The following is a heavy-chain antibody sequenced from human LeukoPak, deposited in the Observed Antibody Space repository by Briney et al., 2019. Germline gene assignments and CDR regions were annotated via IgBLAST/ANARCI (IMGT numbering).Heavy chain of an antibody. CDR3: TTRYYYDSSGYYYRSARGAFDI. CDR1: GFTFSNAW. J-gene: IGHJ3*02. Sequence: GGSLRLSCAASGFTFSNAWMSWVRQAPGKGLEWVGRIKSKTDGGTTDYAAPVKGRFTISRDDSKNTLYLQMNSLKTEDTAVYYCTTRYYYDSSGYYYRSARGAFDIWGQGTMVTVSS. V-gene: IGHV3-15*01. D-gene: IGHD3-22*01. CDR2: IKSKTDGGTT.